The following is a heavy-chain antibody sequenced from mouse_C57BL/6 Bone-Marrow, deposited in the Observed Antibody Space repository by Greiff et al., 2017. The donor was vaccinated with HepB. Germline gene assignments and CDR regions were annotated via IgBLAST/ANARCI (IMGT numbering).Heavy chain of an antibody. Sequence: EVHLVESGGDLVKPGGSLKLSCAASGFTFSSYGMSWVRQTPDKRLECVATISSGGSYTYYPDSVKGRFTISRDNAKNTLYLQMSSLKSEDTAMYYCARHGGLRRPFAYWGQGTLVTVSA. CDR3: ARHGGLRRPFAY. J-gene: IGHJ3*01. V-gene: IGHV5-6*01. CDR2: ISSGGSYT. CDR1: GFTFSSYG. D-gene: IGHD2-4*01.